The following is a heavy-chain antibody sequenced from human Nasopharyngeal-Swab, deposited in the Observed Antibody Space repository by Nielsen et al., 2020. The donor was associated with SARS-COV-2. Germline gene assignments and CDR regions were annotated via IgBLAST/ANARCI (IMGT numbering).Heavy chain of an antibody. CDR2: ISGSGGST. V-gene: IGHV3-23*01. J-gene: IGHJ3*02. D-gene: IGHD1-26*01. CDR1: GFTFSSYA. Sequence: GGSLRLSCAASGFTFSSYAMSWVRQAPGKGLEWVSAISGSGGSTYYADSVKGRFTISRDNSKNTLYLQMNSLRAEDTAVYYCARDTMIVGATTDAFDIWGQGTMVTVSS. CDR3: ARDTMIVGATTDAFDI.